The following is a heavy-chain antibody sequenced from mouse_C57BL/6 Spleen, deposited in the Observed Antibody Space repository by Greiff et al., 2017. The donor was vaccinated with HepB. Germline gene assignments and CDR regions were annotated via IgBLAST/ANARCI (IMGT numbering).Heavy chain of an antibody. J-gene: IGHJ2*01. D-gene: IGHD1-1*01. CDR3: ALGHFYGRSIFDY. Sequence: QVQLQQSGPELVKPGASVKISCKASGYAFSSSWMNWVKQRPGKGLEWIGRIYPGDGNTNYNGKFKGKATLTADKSSSTAYMQLSSLTSEDSAVYFCALGHFYGRSIFDYWGQGTTLTVAS. CDR2: IYPGDGNT. V-gene: IGHV1-82*01. CDR1: GYAFSSSW.